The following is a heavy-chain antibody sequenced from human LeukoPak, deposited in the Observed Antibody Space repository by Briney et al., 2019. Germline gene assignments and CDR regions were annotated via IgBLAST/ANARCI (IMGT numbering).Heavy chain of an antibody. Sequence: SVKVSCKASGGTFSSYAISWVRQAPGQGLEWMGRIIPIFGTANYAQKFQGRVTTTTDESTSTAYMELSSLRSEDTAVYYCARDLVVVVPAAMTPGGWFDPWGQGTLVTVSS. J-gene: IGHJ5*02. CDR1: GGTFSSYA. V-gene: IGHV1-69*05. CDR3: ARDLVVVVPAAMTPGGWFDP. D-gene: IGHD2-2*01. CDR2: IIPIFGTA.